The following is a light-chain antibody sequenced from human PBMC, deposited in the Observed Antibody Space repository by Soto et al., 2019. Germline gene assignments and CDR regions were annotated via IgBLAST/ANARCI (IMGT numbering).Light chain of an antibody. Sequence: QSVLTQSASVSGSPGQSITISCTGTSSDVGGYNFVSWYQQHPGKAPKLIIYEVSNRPSGVSNRFSGSKSGNTASLTISGLQAEDEADYYCSSFRSGSTLFGTGTQLTVL. CDR1: SSDVGGYNF. J-gene: IGLJ1*01. CDR3: SSFRSGSTL. CDR2: EVS. V-gene: IGLV2-14*01.